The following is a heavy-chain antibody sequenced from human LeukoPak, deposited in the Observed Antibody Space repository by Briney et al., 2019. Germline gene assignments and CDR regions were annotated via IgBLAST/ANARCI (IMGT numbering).Heavy chain of an antibody. CDR3: ARAPPLGLNVFDY. CDR1: GYSISSGYY. J-gene: IGHJ4*02. D-gene: IGHD7-27*01. CDR2: IYHSGST. Sequence: SETLSLTCTVSGYSISSGYYWGWIRQPPGKGLEGIGSIYHSGSTYYNPSLKSRVTISVDTSKNQFSLKLSSVTAADTAVYYCARAPPLGLNVFDYWGQGTLVTVSS. V-gene: IGHV4-38-2*02.